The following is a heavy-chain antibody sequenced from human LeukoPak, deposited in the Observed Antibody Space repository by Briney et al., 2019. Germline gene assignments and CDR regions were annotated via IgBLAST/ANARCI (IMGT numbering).Heavy chain of an antibody. Sequence: GGSLRLSCAASGFTFSSYSMNWVREAPGKGMEWVSSISSSSSYIYYADSVKGRFTISRDNAKNSLYLQMNSLRAEDTAVYYCARAYDSSGYTTNFFGYWGQGTLVTVSS. J-gene: IGHJ4*02. CDR1: GFTFSSYS. V-gene: IGHV3-21*01. CDR3: ARAYDSSGYTTNFFGY. D-gene: IGHD3-22*01. CDR2: ISSSSSYI.